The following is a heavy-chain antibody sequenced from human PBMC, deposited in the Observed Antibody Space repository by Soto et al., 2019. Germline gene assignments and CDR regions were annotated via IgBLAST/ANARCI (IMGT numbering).Heavy chain of an antibody. Sequence: ASVKVSCKAAGYTFTNYYIHWVRQAPGQGLEWMAIINPSGGSTNYAQKFQGRVTLARDTFTNTVYMELSSLRSEDTAIYYCARGLAAGDYWGQGTLVTVSS. CDR2: INPSGGST. CDR1: GYTFTNYY. J-gene: IGHJ4*02. CDR3: ARGLAAGDY. D-gene: IGHD6-13*01. V-gene: IGHV1-46*01.